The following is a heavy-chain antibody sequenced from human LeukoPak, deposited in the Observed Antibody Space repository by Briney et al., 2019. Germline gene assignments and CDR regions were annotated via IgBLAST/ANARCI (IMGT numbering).Heavy chain of an antibody. CDR1: GGSISTSNYY. J-gene: IGHJ3*02. CDR2: TYYSGST. CDR3: ARGYGIAAAGLDTKIDAFDI. D-gene: IGHD6-13*01. V-gene: IGHV4-61*05. Sequence: SETLSLTCTVSGGSISTSNYYWGWIRQPPGKGLEWIGYTYYSGSTNYNPPLKSRVTISVDTSKNQFSLKLSSVTAADTAVYYCARGYGIAAAGLDTKIDAFDIWGQGTMVTVSS.